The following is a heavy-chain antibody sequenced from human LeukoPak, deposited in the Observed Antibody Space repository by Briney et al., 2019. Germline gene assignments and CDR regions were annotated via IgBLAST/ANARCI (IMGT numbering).Heavy chain of an antibody. CDR2: ISYDGSNK. Sequence: GGSLRLSCAASGFTFSSYAMHWVRQAPGKGLEWVAVISYDGSNKYYADSVKGRFAISRDNSKNTLYLQMNSRRAEDTAVYYCVRSVDSSGYYPYYFDYWGQGTLVTVSS. D-gene: IGHD3-22*01. J-gene: IGHJ4*02. CDR3: VRSVDSSGYYPYYFDY. V-gene: IGHV3-30*09. CDR1: GFTFSSYA.